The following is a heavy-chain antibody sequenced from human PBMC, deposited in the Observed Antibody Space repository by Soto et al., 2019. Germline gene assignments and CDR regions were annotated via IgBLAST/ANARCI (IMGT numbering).Heavy chain of an antibody. D-gene: IGHD3-10*01. CDR2: ISYDGINK. Sequence: QVQLVESGGGVVQPGRSLRLSCAASGFTFRSYAMHWVRQAPGKGLEWVAVISYDGINKYYSDSVKGRFTISRDTSKNTLYLEMNSLRAEDTAIYYCARDPMVRGVMWIAYYDYWGQGTLVTVSS. CDR1: GFTFRSYA. J-gene: IGHJ4*02. CDR3: ARDPMVRGVMWIAYYDY. V-gene: IGHV3-30-3*01.